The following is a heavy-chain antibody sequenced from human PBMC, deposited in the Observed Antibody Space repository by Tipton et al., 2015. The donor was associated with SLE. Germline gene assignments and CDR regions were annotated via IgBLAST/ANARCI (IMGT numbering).Heavy chain of an antibody. CDR1: GFTFSDFA. D-gene: IGHD3-10*01. J-gene: IGHJ6*03. Sequence: SLRLSCAASGFTFSDFAINWVRQAPGKGLEWASTISDRGGDTYYAESVKGRFTVSRDNSNNTLFLLLDSLRADDTALYYCAKVTYYYGSYYYYMEVWGRGTAVTVSS. CDR2: ISDRGGDT. V-gene: IGHV3-23*01. CDR3: AKVTYYYGSYYYYMEV.